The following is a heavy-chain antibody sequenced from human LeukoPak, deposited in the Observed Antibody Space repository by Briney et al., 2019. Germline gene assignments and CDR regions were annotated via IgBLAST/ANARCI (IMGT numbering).Heavy chain of an antibody. V-gene: IGHV4-4*07. CDR2: IYTSGST. CDR3: ASALYYYDSSGYYPNEYFQH. Sequence: SETLSLTCTVSGGSISSYYWSWIRQPAGKGLEWIGRIYTSGSTTYNPSLKSRVTMSVDTSKNQFSLKLSSVTAADTAVYYCASALYYYDSSGYYPNEYFQHWGQGTLVTVSS. D-gene: IGHD3-22*01. J-gene: IGHJ1*01. CDR1: GGSISSYY.